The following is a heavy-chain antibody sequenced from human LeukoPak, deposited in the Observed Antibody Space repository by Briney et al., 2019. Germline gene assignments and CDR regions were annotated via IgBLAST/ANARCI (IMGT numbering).Heavy chain of an antibody. CDR3: ARRGNTRASSDFDY. V-gene: IGHV4-59*08. CDR1: GGSISSYY. J-gene: IGHJ4*02. Sequence: PSETLSLTCTVSGGSISSYYWSWIRQPPGKGLEWIGYIYYSGSTNYNPSLKSRVTISVDTSKNQFSLKPSSVTAADTAVYYCARRGNTRASSDFDYWGQGTLVTVSS. CDR2: IYYSGST. D-gene: IGHD6-6*01.